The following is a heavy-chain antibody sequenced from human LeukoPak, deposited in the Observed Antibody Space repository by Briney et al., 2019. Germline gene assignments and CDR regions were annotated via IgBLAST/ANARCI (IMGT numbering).Heavy chain of an antibody. Sequence: PSETLSLTCTVSGGSISSGGYYWSWIRQHPGKGLEWIGYIDYNGNTFYNPSLRSRITISVDTSMNHFSLKLSSVTAADTAVYYCAREPMGGRNWFDPWGQGTLVTVSS. CDR1: GGSISSGGYY. V-gene: IGHV4-31*03. CDR3: AREPMGGRNWFDP. CDR2: IDYNGNT. D-gene: IGHD3-16*01. J-gene: IGHJ5*02.